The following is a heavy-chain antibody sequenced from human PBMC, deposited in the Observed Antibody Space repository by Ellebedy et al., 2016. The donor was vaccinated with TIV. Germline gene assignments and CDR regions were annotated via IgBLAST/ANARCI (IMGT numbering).Heavy chain of an antibody. D-gene: IGHD2/OR15-2a*01. J-gene: IGHJ5*02. V-gene: IGHV3-11*01. CDR1: GFIFSDFQ. Sequence: GESLKISCSASGFIFSDFQMSWIRQAPGKGLECISSISSSGATVYYADSVKGRVSISRDNARNSLYLQLNSLRAEDTAMYYCARDNRFIDHQHNWFDPWGQGTLVTVSS. CDR3: ARDNRFIDHQHNWFDP. CDR2: ISSSGATV.